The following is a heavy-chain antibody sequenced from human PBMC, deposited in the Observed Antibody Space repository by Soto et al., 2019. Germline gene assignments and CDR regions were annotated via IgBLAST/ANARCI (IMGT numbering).Heavy chain of an antibody. J-gene: IGHJ6*02. CDR2: IWYDGSNK. D-gene: IGHD5-12*01. V-gene: IGHV3-33*01. CDR1: GFTFSSYG. Sequence: GGSLRLSCAASGFTFSSYGMHWVRQAPGKGLEWVAVIWYDGSNKYYADSVKGRFTISRDNSKNTLYLQMNSLRAEDTAVYYCEVDISGMDVWGQGTTVTVSS. CDR3: EVDISGMDV.